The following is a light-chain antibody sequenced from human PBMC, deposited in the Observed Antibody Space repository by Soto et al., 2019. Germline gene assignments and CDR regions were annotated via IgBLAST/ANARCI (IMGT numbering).Light chain of an antibody. Sequence: QSALTQPASVSGSPGQSITISCTGTNSDIGGYNYVSWYQQHPGKAPKLMIYEVSNRPSGVSNRFSGSKSGNTASLTISGLQAEDEADYYCFSYISSTLVVFGGGTKLTVL. J-gene: IGLJ2*01. CDR3: FSYISSTLVV. V-gene: IGLV2-14*01. CDR2: EVS. CDR1: NSDIGGYNY.